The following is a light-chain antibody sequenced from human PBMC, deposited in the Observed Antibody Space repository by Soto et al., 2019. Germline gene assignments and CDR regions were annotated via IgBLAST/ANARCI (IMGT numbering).Light chain of an antibody. V-gene: IGLV2-14*03. CDR1: SHDVADYNY. CDR3: SSYPSTNTVI. J-gene: IGLJ2*01. CDR2: DVT. Sequence: QSALTQPASVSGSPGQSITISCTGTSHDVADYNYVSWYQQHPGKVPKLIIYDVTYRPSGVSDRFSGSKSGSTASLTISGLQAEDEADYYCSSYPSTNTVIFGGGTKLTVL.